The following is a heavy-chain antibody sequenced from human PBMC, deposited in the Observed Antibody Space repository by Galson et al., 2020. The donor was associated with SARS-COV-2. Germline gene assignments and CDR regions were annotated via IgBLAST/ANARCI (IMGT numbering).Heavy chain of an antibody. Sequence: SEPLTPTCAVYGEYFQSHYSSWIRQPPAKGLEWIGEINPTGSIQYTPYPTSRITTSADTSNNQFSLKLTSVSAADTAVYFCARGQRRVNKVLMIVCCGAFCLDSWGQGTLVTVSS. CDR3: ARGQRRVNKVLMIVCCGAFCLDS. D-gene: IGHD2-21*01. CDR2: INPTGSI. V-gene: IGHV4-34*01. J-gene: IGHJ5*01. CDR1: GEYFQSHY.